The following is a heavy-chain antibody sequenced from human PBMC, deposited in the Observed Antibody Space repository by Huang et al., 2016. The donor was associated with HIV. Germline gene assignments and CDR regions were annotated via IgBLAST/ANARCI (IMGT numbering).Heavy chain of an antibody. D-gene: IGHD2-15*01. J-gene: IGHJ4*02. CDR2: MNPKSGNT. CDR1: GYTFSNYD. CDR3: ATLPPVNYGRSGGRVRDY. V-gene: IGHV1-8*01. Sequence: QVQLVQSGAEVKKPGASVKVSCKASGYTFSNYDINWVRQAPGQGLEWMGWMNPKSGNTGYARKFQGRVTMTRRTSRSTAYMELSRLRFEDTAVYYCATLPPVNYGRSGGRVRDYWGQGSLVTVSS.